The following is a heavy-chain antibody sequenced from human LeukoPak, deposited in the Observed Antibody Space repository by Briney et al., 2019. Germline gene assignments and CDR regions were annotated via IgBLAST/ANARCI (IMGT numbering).Heavy chain of an antibody. CDR2: INAGNGNT. V-gene: IGHV1-3*01. J-gene: IGHJ4*02. CDR3: ARGAFSYYDSSGYSPMDY. D-gene: IGHD3-22*01. Sequence: ASVKVSCKASGGTFSSYAISWVRQAPGQRLEWMGWINAGNGNTKYSQKFQGRVTITRDTSASTAYMELSSLRSEDTAVYYCARGAFSYYDSSGYSPMDYWGQGTLVTVSS. CDR1: GGTFSSYA.